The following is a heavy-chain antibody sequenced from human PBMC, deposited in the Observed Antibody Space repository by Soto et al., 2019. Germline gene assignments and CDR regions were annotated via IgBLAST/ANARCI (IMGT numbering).Heavy chain of an antibody. CDR2: IYRGGST. CDR3: ARATYSGSYWGRRVPWFDS. D-gene: IGHD1-26*01. Sequence: EVQVVESGGGLMQPGGSLRLSCAASGFVVSGNYMSWVRQAPGKGLEWVSVIYRGGSTYYAASVQGRFTISRDEFKNTLYLQLDSLRADDTAVYYCARATYSGSYWGRRVPWFDSWGQGTLVTVSS. V-gene: IGHV3-53*01. CDR1: GFVVSGNY. J-gene: IGHJ5*01.